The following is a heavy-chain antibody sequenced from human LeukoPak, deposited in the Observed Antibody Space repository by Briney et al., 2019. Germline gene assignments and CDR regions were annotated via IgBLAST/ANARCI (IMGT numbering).Heavy chain of an antibody. CDR1: GFTFSSYD. CDR3: AKGLVTTAADY. D-gene: IGHD4-17*01. CDR2: INAAENT. J-gene: IGHJ4*02. V-gene: IGHV3-23*01. Sequence: PVGSLRLSCAASGFTFSSYDMSWVRRAPGKGLEWVSTINAAENTYYADSVNGRFTISRDNSKKTPYLQMNSLRAEDTAVYYRAKGLVTTAADYWGRGTLVT.